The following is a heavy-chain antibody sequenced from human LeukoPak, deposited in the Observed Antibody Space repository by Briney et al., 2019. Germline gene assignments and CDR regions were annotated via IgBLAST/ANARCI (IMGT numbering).Heavy chain of an antibody. J-gene: IGHJ4*02. CDR3: ARDGGHSTDFDY. V-gene: IGHV3-7*01. CDR1: GLTFSRHW. Sequence: GGSLRLSCAPSGLTFSRHWMSWVRPAPGKGPEWVANIKQAGSERYYVESVKGRFTISRDNARNSLYLQMNSLRAEDTAVYYCARDGGHSTDFDYWGQGTLVTVSS. CDR2: IKQAGSER. D-gene: IGHD2/OR15-2a*01.